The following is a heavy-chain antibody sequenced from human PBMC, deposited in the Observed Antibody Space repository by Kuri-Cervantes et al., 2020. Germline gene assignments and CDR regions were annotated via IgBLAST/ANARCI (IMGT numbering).Heavy chain of an antibody. CDR2: IYYGGST. Sequence: GSLRLSCTVSGGSISSYYWSWIRQPPGKGLEWIGYIYYGGSTNYNPSLKSRVTISVDTSKNQFSLKLSSVTAADTAVYYCARADESSGYPDAFDIWGQGTMVTVSS. CDR1: GGSISSYY. CDR3: ARADESSGYPDAFDI. V-gene: IGHV4-59*08. D-gene: IGHD3-22*01. J-gene: IGHJ3*02.